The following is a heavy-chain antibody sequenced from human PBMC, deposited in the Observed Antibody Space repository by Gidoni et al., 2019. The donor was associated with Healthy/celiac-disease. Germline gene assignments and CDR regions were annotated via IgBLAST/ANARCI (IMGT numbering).Heavy chain of an antibody. CDR3: AHSLFVTYTAMGFDY. V-gene: IGHV2-5*02. D-gene: IGHD5-18*01. J-gene: IGHJ4*02. CDR1: GFSLRTSGVG. Sequence: QITLKESGPTLVKPTQTLTLTCPFSGFSLRTSGVGVGWLRQHPGKALEWLALIYWDDHQRYSPSLKSRLTITKDTSKNQVVLTMTNMDPVDTATYYCAHSLFVTYTAMGFDYWGQGTLVTVSS. CDR2: IYWDDHQ.